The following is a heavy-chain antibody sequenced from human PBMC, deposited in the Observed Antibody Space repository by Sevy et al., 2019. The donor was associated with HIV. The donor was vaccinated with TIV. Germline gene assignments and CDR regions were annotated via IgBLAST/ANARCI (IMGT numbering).Heavy chain of an antibody. V-gene: IGHV3-7*01. D-gene: IGHD3-10*01. J-gene: IGHJ4*02. Sequence: GGSLRLSCATSEFIFSNYWMTWVRQAPGKGLEWVANIAQDGNEQFYVDSVKGRFTISRGNAKNSLYLQMSSLRVEDTAVYYCARDQGRGLYYWGQGALVTVSS. CDR3: ARDQGRGLYY. CDR1: EFIFSNYW. CDR2: IAQDGNEQ.